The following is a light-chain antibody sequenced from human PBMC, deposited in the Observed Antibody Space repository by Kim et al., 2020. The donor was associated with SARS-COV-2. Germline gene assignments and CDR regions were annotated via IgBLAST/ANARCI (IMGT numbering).Light chain of an antibody. CDR2: GKN. V-gene: IGLV3-19*01. J-gene: IGLJ3*02. Sequence: SSELTQDPAVYVALGQTVRITCQGDSLRSYYASWYQQKPGQAPVLVIYGKNNRPSGIPDRFSGSSSGNTASLTITGAQAEDEADYYCNSRDSRGNHWVFG. CDR1: SLRSYY. CDR3: NSRDSRGNHWV.